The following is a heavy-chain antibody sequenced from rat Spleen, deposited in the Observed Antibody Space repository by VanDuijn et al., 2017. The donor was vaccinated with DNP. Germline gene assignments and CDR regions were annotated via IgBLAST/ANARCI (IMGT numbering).Heavy chain of an antibody. Sequence: EVKLVESGGGLVQPGRALKLSCAPSGFNFNDDWMGWAREAPGKGLGCIGEINMDGNTINYTPTLKDKFTIARDNCQNTLYLQMSKLRSEDTAMYYCVMANSGDPFDYWGQGVMVTVSS. CDR1: GFNFNDDW. J-gene: IGHJ2*01. V-gene: IGHV4-2*01. CDR3: VMANSGDPFDY. D-gene: IGHD1-1*01. CDR2: INMDGNTI.